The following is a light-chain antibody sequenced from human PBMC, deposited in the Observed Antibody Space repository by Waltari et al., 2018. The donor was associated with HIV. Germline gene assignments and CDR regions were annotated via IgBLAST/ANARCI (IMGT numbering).Light chain of an antibody. CDR3: QVWDSSSDHVL. Sequence: SSVLPQPPSVSVSPGKTARITCGGNNIARKSVHGYQQKPGQAPALVIYYDSDRPSGIPERFSGSNSGDTATLTISRVGDGDEADYYCQVWDSSSDHVLFGGGTKLTVL. V-gene: IGLV3-21*04. J-gene: IGLJ3*02. CDR1: NIARKS. CDR2: YDS.